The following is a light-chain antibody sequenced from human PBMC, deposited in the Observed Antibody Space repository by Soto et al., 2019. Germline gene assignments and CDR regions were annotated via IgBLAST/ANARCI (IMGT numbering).Light chain of an antibody. CDR2: DAS. CDR1: HDVDIY. V-gene: IGKV3-11*01. J-gene: IGKJ5*01. CDR3: QQRKYWPPLT. Sequence: EAVLTQSPATLSLSPGETATLSCRASHDVDIYVAWYQQKPGQAPRLLIYDASNSATGIPARFSGSGSGTDLTLTIISLEPEDFAVYYCQQRKYWPPLTFGQGTRLE.